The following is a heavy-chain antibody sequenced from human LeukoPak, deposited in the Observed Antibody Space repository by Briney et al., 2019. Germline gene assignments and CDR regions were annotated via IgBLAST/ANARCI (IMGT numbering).Heavy chain of an antibody. V-gene: IGHV4-39*01. CDR3: ARHQWLGPFDY. J-gene: IGHJ4*02. Sequence: KTSGTLSLPCTVFGGLLSSCYYHWGWVPQPPGGGVEWIGSIYFSGSTYYSPSLKSRVTISVDPSTNQFPLKLSSVTAADTAVYYCARHQWLGPFDYWGQGTLVTVSS. CDR1: GGLLSSCYYH. D-gene: IGHD6-19*01. CDR2: IYFSGST.